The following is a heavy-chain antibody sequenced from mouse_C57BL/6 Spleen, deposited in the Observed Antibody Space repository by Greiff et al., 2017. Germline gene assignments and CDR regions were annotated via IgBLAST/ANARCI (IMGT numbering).Heavy chain of an antibody. Sequence: QVQLKQPGAELVKPGASVKMSCKASGYTFTSYWITWVKQRPGQGLEWIGDIYPGSGSTNYNEKFKSKATLTVDTSSSTAYMQLSSLTSEDSAVYYCARGEDYYGSSYVDWYFDVWGTGTTVTVSS. CDR3: ARGEDYYGSSYVDWYFDV. D-gene: IGHD1-1*01. V-gene: IGHV1-55*01. J-gene: IGHJ1*03. CDR1: GYTFTSYW. CDR2: IYPGSGST.